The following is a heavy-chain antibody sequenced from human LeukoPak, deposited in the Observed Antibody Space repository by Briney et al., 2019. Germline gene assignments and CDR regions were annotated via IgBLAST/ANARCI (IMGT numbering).Heavy chain of an antibody. V-gene: IGHV1-18*01. CDR1: GYTFTSYG. J-gene: IGHJ4*02. D-gene: IGHD2-15*01. Sequence: ASVKVSCKASGYTFTSYGISWVRQAPGQGLEWMGWISAYNGNTNYAQKLQGRVTMTTVTSTSTAYMELRSLRSDDTAVYYCARDSDIVVVPPIKRGGEDFDYWGQGTLVTVSS. CDR2: ISAYNGNT. CDR3: ARDSDIVVVPPIKRGGEDFDY.